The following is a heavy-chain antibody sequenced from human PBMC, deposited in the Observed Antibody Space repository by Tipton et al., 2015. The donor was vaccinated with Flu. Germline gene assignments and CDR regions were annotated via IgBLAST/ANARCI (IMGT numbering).Heavy chain of an antibody. D-gene: IGHD6-19*01. CDR3: AKSSIPVSGTDYFDY. CDR1: GGSISYYY. J-gene: IGHJ4*02. CDR2: IHYSGST. Sequence: LRLSCTVSGGSISYYYWSWIRQTPGKGLEWIGDIHYSGSTNYNPSLKSRVTISLDTSKNQFSLKLYSVTAADTAVYYCAKSSIPVSGTDYFDYWGQGTLVTVTS. V-gene: IGHV4-59*01.